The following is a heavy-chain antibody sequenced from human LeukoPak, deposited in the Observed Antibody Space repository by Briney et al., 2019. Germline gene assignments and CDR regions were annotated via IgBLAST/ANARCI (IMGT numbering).Heavy chain of an antibody. Sequence: GESLKISCKGSGYSFTSYWIGWVRQMPGKGLEWMGIIYPGDSDTRYSPSFQGQVTISADKSISTAYLQWSSLKASDTAMYYCARLSLHSSGWYLRAFDIWGQGTMVTVSS. D-gene: IGHD6-19*01. J-gene: IGHJ3*02. CDR2: IYPGDSDT. V-gene: IGHV5-51*01. CDR1: GYSFTSYW. CDR3: ARLSLHSSGWYLRAFDI.